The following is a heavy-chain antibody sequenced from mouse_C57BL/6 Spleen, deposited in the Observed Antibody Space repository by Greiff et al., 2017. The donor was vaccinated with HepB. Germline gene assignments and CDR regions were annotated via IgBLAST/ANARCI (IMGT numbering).Heavy chain of an antibody. CDR2: ISSGGDYI. J-gene: IGHJ2*01. CDR3: ARDHDYGTFDY. D-gene: IGHD1-1*01. Sequence: EVKVIESGEGLVKPGGSLKLSCAASGFTFSSYAMSWVRQTPEKRLEWVAYISSGGDYIYYADTLKGRFTISRDNARNTLYLQMSSLKSEDTAMYYCARDHDYGTFDYWGQGTTLTVSS. CDR1: GFTFSSYA. V-gene: IGHV5S21*01.